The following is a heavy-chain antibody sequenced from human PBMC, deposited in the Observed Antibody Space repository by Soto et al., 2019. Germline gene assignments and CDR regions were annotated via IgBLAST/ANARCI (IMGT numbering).Heavy chain of an antibody. D-gene: IGHD2-2*01. J-gene: IGHJ6*04. CDR1: GDSLDYYY. CDR2: VSDSGRT. CDR3: ARDSTTWFPYYGIDV. Sequence: PSETLSLTCTVSGDSLDYYYWSWIRQPPGKGLEWIGDVSDSGRTNYNPSLRSRVTISVDTSKNQFSLKLNSVTAADTAVYYCARDSTTWFPYYGIDVWGKGTTVT. V-gene: IGHV4-59*01.